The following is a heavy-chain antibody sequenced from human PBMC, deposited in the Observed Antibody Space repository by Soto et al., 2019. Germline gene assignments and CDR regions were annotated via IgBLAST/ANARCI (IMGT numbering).Heavy chain of an antibody. D-gene: IGHD1-1*01. CDR2: INPGSGVT. CDR1: GYSFTKYH. V-gene: IGHV1-2*02. J-gene: IGHJ4*01. CDR3: ARVAGHKNARFDT. Sequence: VASVKVSCKASGYSFTKYHMHWARQAPGQGLEWMGWINPGSGVTNQAQKFQGRVTMTRDTSITTTYMELNSLTSDDTVVYYCARVAGHKNARFDTWGHGALVTVSS.